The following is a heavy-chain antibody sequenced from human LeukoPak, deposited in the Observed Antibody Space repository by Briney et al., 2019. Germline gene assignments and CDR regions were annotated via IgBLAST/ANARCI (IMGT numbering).Heavy chain of an antibody. V-gene: IGHV4-4*07. D-gene: IGHD6-13*01. J-gene: IGHJ5*02. Sequence: SETLSLTCSVSGGSISSYYWSWIRQPAGKGLEWIGRIYTSGSTNYNPSLKSRVTMSVDTSKNQSSLKLSSVTAADTAVYYCARDVGAAAGTDNWFDPWGQGTLVTVSS. CDR3: ARDVGAAAGTDNWFDP. CDR1: GGSISSYY. CDR2: IYTSGST.